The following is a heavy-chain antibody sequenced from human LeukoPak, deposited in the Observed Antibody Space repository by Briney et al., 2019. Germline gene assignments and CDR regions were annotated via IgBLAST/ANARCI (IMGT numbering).Heavy chain of an antibody. CDR3: TRLGAHYYGSGSAFFYFDY. D-gene: IGHD3-10*01. CDR2: IRSKANSYAT. J-gene: IGHJ4*02. V-gene: IGHV3-73*01. CDR1: GFTFSGSA. Sequence: GGSLTLSCAASGFTFSGSAMHWVRQASGKGLEGVGRIRSKANSYATAYAASVKGRFTISRDDSKNTAYLQMNSLKTEDTAVYYCTRLGAHYYGSGSAFFYFDYWGQGTLVTVSS.